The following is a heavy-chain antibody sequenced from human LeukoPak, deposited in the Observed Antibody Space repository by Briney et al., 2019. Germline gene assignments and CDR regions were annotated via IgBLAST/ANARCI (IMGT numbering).Heavy chain of an antibody. J-gene: IGHJ4*02. CDR2: ISYDGSTK. V-gene: IGHV3-30*18. CDR3: AKEFCAGDCSSDYFDY. D-gene: IGHD2-21*02. CDR1: GFTFSSFA. Sequence: GRSLRLSCAASGFTFSSFALHWVRQAPGKGLEWVAVISYDGSTKYYADSVKGRFTISRDNSKNTLYLQMDSLRAEDTAVYYCAKEFCAGDCSSDYFDYWGQGTLVTVSS.